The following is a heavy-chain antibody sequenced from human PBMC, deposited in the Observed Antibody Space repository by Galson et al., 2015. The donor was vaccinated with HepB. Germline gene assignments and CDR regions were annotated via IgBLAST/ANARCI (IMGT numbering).Heavy chain of an antibody. CDR2: IWYDGSNK. CDR3: ARVPRWYYDSSGYRDY. V-gene: IGHV3-33*08. Sequence: SLRLSCAASGFTFSSYGMHWVRQAPGKGLEWVAVIWYDGSNKYYADSVKGRFTISRDNSKNTLYLQMNSLRAEDTAVYYCARVPRWYYDSSGYRDYWGQGTLVTVSS. J-gene: IGHJ4*02. D-gene: IGHD3-22*01. CDR1: GFTFSSYG.